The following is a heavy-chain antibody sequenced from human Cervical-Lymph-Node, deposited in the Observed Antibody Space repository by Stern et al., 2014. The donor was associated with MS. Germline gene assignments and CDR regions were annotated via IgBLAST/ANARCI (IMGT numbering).Heavy chain of an antibody. Sequence: QLVESGGTLVQPGGSLRLSCAASGSTVNSNYMTWVRQAPGKGLEWVSIFYSGISTYYAESVKGRLSFSIDNSKNTLFLHMNNLRVEDTAMYYCTREMAARRLDPWGQGTLVIVSA. CDR1: GSTVNSNY. D-gene: IGHD5-24*01. CDR3: TREMAARRLDP. CDR2: FYSGIST. V-gene: IGHV3-66*01. J-gene: IGHJ5*02.